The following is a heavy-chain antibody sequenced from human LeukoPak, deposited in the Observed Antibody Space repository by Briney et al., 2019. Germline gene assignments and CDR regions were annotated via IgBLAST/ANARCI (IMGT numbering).Heavy chain of an antibody. D-gene: IGHD4-17*01. CDR1: GFTLSSYS. Sequence: GGSLRLSCAASGFTLSSYSMNWVRQAPGKGLEWVSYISSSSSTIYYADSVKGRFTISRDNSKNTLYLQMNSLRAEDTAVYYCAKDFTVTTAAYWYFDLWGRGTLVTVSS. V-gene: IGHV3-48*01. CDR2: ISSSSSTI. CDR3: AKDFTVTTAAYWYFDL. J-gene: IGHJ2*01.